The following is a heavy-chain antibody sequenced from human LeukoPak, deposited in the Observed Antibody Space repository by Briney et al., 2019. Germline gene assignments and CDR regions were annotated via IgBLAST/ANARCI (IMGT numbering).Heavy chain of an antibody. D-gene: IGHD6-19*01. CDR1: GGSFSGYY. Sequence: SETLSLTCAVYGGSFSGYYWSWIRQPPGKGLEWSGEINHSGSTNYNPSLKSRVTISVDTSKNQFSLKLSSVTAADTAVYYCARANSGWYKYFDYWGQGTLVTVSS. J-gene: IGHJ4*02. CDR3: ARANSGWYKYFDY. V-gene: IGHV4-34*01. CDR2: INHSGST.